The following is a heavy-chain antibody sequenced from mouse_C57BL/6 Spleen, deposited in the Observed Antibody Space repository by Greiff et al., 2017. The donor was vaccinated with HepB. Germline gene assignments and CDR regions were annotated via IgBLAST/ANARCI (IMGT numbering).Heavy chain of an antibody. CDR1: GYTFTSYW. CDR3: AISGQLRPLYFDY. J-gene: IGHJ2*01. Sequence: QVHVKQPGAELVKPGASVKVSCKASGYTFTSYWMHWVKQRPGQGLEWIGRIHPSDSDTNYNQKFKGKATLTVDKSSSTAYMQLSSLTSEDSAVYYCAISGQLRPLYFDYWGQGTTLTVSS. CDR2: IHPSDSDT. D-gene: IGHD3-2*02. V-gene: IGHV1-74*01.